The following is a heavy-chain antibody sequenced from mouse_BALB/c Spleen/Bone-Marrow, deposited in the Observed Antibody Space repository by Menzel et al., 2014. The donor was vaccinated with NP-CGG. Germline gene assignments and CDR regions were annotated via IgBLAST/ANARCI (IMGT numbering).Heavy chain of an antibody. Sequence: VQLQQSGAELVRPGVSVKISCKGSGYTFTDYAMHWVKQSHAKSLEWIGVISTYYGDASYNQKFKGKATMTVDKSSSSVYMELARLTSEDSAIYYCARSGGYDYFDYWGQGTTLTVSS. J-gene: IGHJ2*01. V-gene: IGHV1S137*01. D-gene: IGHD2-2*01. CDR1: GYTFTDYA. CDR2: ISTYYGDA. CDR3: ARSGGYDYFDY.